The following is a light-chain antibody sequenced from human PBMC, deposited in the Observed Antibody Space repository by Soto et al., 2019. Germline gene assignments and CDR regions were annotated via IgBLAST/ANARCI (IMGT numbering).Light chain of an antibody. Sequence: EVVLTQSPGTLSLSPGDRATLSCGASQSVTSKLAWYQQKPGQAPRLLISGASNRATGIPDRFSGSGSGTDFTLTISRLEPDDFALYFCQQYGGSPITFGPGTRLEI. V-gene: IGKV3-20*01. CDR2: GAS. CDR3: QQYGGSPIT. CDR1: QSVTSK. J-gene: IGKJ5*01.